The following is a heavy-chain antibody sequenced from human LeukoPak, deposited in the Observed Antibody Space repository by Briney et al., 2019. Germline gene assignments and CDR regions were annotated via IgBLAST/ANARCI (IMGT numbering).Heavy chain of an antibody. CDR2: INHSGST. J-gene: IGHJ6*02. D-gene: IGHD3-22*01. V-gene: IGHV4-39*07. Sequence: PSETLSLTCTVSGGSISSSSYYWSWIRQPPGKGLEWIGEINHSGSTNYNPSLKSRVTISVDTSKNQFSLKLSSVTAADTAVYYCARIPHSSGYYHRYYYYGMDVWGQGTTVTVSS. CDR3: ARIPHSSGYYHRYYYYGMDV. CDR1: GGSISSSSYY.